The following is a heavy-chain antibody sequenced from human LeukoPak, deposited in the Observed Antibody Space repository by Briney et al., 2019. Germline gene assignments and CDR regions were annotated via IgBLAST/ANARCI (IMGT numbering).Heavy chain of an antibody. CDR3: ATLYISPDYYDSSGYMYYFDY. J-gene: IGHJ4*02. CDR2: INPSGGST. CDR1: GYTFTSYY. Sequence: ASVTVSCKASGYTFTSYYMHWVRQAPGQGLEWMGIINPSGGSTSYAQKFQGRVTMTRDTSTSTVYMELSSLRSEDTAVYYCATLYISPDYYDSSGYMYYFDYWGQGTLVTVSS. D-gene: IGHD3-22*01. V-gene: IGHV1-46*01.